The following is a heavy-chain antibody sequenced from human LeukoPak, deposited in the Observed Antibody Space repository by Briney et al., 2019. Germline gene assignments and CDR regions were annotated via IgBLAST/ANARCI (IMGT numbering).Heavy chain of an antibody. V-gene: IGHV3-15*01. CDR2: IKSKADGGTT. J-gene: IGHJ4*02. D-gene: IGHD4-17*01. CDR1: KFTFSNAW. Sequence: GGSLRLPCAASKFTFSNAWMNWVRQAPGKGLEWVGRIKSKADGGTTDYAAPVKGRFTISRDDSKNTLYLQMSSLKTEDTAVYYCTTENNGAVDYWGQGTLVTVSS. CDR3: TTENNGAVDY.